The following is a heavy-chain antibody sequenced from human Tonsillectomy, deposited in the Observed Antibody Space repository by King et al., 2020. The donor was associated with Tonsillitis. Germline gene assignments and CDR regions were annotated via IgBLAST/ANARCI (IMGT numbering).Heavy chain of an antibody. CDR3: AGDGRQLWGGGALDI. Sequence: LQLQESGPGLVKPSETLSLTCTVSGGSVSSGSFYWSWIRQPPGKGLEWIGYIYYSGSTNYNPSLKSRVTMSVDRSKNQFSLKLRSVTAAETAVYYCAGDGRQLWGGGALDIWGKGTLVTVSS. D-gene: IGHD5-18*01. CDR1: GGSVSSGSFY. V-gene: IGHV4-61*01. CDR2: IYYSGST. J-gene: IGHJ3*02.